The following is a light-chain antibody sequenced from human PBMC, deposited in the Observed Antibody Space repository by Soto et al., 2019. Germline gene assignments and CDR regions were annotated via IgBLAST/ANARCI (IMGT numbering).Light chain of an antibody. CDR2: GAS. J-gene: IGKJ1*01. CDR3: QQYSDWPT. CDR1: QSVSSSY. V-gene: IGKV3D-15*01. Sequence: EIVLTQSPVTLSLSPGERATLSCRASQSVSSSYLAWYQQKPGQAPRLLIYGASSRATGIPARFSGSGSGTEFTLTITSLQSEDFAVYYCQQYSDWPTFGQGTKVDI.